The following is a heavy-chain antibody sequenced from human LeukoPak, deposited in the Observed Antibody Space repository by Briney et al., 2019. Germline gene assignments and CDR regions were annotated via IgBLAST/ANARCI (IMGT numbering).Heavy chain of an antibody. V-gene: IGHV3-21*01. J-gene: IGHJ3*02. D-gene: IGHD3-10*01. Sequence: GGSLRLSCAASGCTFSSYGMNWVRQAPGKGLEWVSFTDTSGNYIYYGDSVKGRFTISRDNAKNLVFLQMNGLRAEDTAVYYCAGRRSITLLRGVAMSDGFDIWGQGAMVAVSS. CDR1: GCTFSSYG. CDR2: TDTSGNYI. CDR3: AGRRSITLLRGVAMSDGFDI.